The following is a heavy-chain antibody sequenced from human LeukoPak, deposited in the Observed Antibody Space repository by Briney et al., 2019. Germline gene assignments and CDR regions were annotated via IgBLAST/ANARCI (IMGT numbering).Heavy chain of an antibody. V-gene: IGHV1-2*02. D-gene: IGHD3-10*01. Sequence: ASVKVSCKASGYTFIGYYIHWVRQAPGQGLEWMGWIIPNSGDTNYAQKFQGRVTMTRDTSISTAYMELSSLRSDDTAVHYCARDQVVRGDDLDYWGQGTLVTVSS. CDR3: ARDQVVRGDDLDY. CDR2: IIPNSGDT. CDR1: GYTFIGYY. J-gene: IGHJ4*02.